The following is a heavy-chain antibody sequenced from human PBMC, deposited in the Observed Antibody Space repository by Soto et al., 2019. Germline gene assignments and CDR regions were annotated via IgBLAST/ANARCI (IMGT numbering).Heavy chain of an antibody. J-gene: IGHJ6*02. CDR2: INSDGSST. CDR1: GFTFSSYW. V-gene: IGHV3-74*01. CDR3: ARERYSSSWYYYYYGMDV. Sequence: EVQLVESGGGLVQPGGSLRLSCAASGFTFSSYWMHWVRQAPGKGLVWVSRINSDGSSTSYADSVKGRFTISRDNGKNTLYLHMNSLRAEDTAVYYCARERYSSSWYYYYYGMDVWGQGTTVTVSS. D-gene: IGHD6-13*01.